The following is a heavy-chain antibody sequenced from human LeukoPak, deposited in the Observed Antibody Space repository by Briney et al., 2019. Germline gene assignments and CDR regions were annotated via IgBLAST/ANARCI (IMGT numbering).Heavy chain of an antibody. CDR3: ARDLDSSGYVDY. CDR2: IIPIFGTA. J-gene: IGHJ4*02. Sequence: ASVKVSCKASGGTFSSYAISWVRQAPGQGLEWMGGIIPIFGTANYAQKFQGRVTITADESTSTAYMELSSLRSEDTAVYYCARDLDSSGYVDYWGQGTLVTVSS. V-gene: IGHV1-69*13. CDR1: GGTFSSYA. D-gene: IGHD3-22*01.